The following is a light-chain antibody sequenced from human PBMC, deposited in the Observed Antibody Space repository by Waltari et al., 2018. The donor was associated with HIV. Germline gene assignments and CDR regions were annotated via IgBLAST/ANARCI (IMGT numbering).Light chain of an antibody. CDR1: VLSRKY. V-gene: IGLV3-27*01. Sequence: SYELTQPSSVSVSPGQTARITFSGDVLSRKYVRWFQQKPGQAPVLIIYKDRERPSGIPERFSGSTSGTTVTLTISGAQAEDEADYYCYSATDNNLKVFGAGTKLTVL. CDR3: YSATDNNLKV. CDR2: KDR. J-gene: IGLJ2*01.